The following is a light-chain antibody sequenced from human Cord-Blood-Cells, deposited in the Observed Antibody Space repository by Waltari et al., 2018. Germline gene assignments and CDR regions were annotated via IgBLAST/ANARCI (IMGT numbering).Light chain of an antibody. Sequence: QSALTQPRPVSGFPGQSVTISCTGTRSDVGGYNYVSWYQQHPGKAPKLMIYDVSKRPSGVPDRFSGSKSGNTASLTISGLQAEDEADYYCCSYAGSYTWVFGGGTKLTVL. CDR3: CSYAGSYTWV. CDR2: DVS. J-gene: IGLJ2*01. V-gene: IGLV2-11*01. CDR1: RSDVGGYNY.